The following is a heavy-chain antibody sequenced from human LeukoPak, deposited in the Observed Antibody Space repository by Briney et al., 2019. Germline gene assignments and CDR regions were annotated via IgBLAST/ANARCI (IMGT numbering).Heavy chain of an antibody. Sequence: PSETLSLTCTVSGGSISSNFWSWIRQPAGKGLEWIGRIYSTGSTNYNPSLKSRVTISVDTSKNQFSLKLSSVTAADTAVYYCARDRSGYDWNFDYWGQGTLVTVSS. D-gene: IGHD5-12*01. CDR2: IYSTGST. V-gene: IGHV4-4*07. J-gene: IGHJ4*02. CDR1: GGSISSNF. CDR3: ARDRSGYDWNFDY.